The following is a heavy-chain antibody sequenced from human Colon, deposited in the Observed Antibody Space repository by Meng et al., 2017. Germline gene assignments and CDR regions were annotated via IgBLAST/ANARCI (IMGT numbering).Heavy chain of an antibody. J-gene: IGHJ4*02. D-gene: IGHD3-10*01. V-gene: IGHV4-61*01. CDR2: IPYSGSR. CDR3: ARFYGSGTFEVHDY. CDR1: GGSVSSASDY. Sequence: VQLQASAPGLLRPSATLSLTCNVSGGSVSSASDYWRWIRQPPGKGLEWIWLIPYSGSRNYNTSLKSRVTMSVDTSKNQVSLRLTSVTAADTAVYYCARFYGSGTFEVHDYWGQGTLVTVSS.